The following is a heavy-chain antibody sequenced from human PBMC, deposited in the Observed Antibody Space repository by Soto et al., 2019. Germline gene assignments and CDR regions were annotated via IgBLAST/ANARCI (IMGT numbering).Heavy chain of an antibody. J-gene: IGHJ6*02. D-gene: IGHD4-17*01. CDR3: AKDTSGPNGDIYYGLDA. V-gene: IGHV3-30*18. Sequence: QVQLVESGGGVVQPGRSLRLSCVASGYTFSSYAVHWVRQAPGKGLEWVAVISIDENSKSYADFAKGRFTVSRDDSKNTLYLQMNSLKIEDTAVYYCAKDTSGPNGDIYYGLDAWGQGTTVTVSS. CDR1: GYTFSSYA. CDR2: ISIDENSK.